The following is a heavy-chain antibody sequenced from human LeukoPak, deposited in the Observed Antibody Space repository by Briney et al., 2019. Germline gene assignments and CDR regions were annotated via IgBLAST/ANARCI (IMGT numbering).Heavy chain of an antibody. J-gene: IGHJ3*02. CDR2: ISQSGST. V-gene: IGHV4-34*01. Sequence: SETLSLTCGVSGGSFSFYYWSWIRQPPGKWLEWIGEISQSGSTNYNPSLKSRVNISLDTSENQFSLKLSSVTAADTAVYYCARALGAFDIWGQGTMVTVSS. CDR1: GGSFSFYY. CDR3: ARALGAFDI.